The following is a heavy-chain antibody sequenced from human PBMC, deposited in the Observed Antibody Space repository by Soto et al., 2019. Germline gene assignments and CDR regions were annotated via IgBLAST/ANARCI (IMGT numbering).Heavy chain of an antibody. CDR1: GFTFSSYS. CDR3: ARDYCSSANCYFDD. Sequence: PGGSLRLSCAASGFTFSSYSMNWVRQAPGKGLEWVSYISSSSSTIYYADSVKGRFTISRDDARNSLYLQMDSLRAEDTAVYYCARDYCSSANCYFDDWGQGTLVTVSS. CDR2: ISSSSSTI. V-gene: IGHV3-48*01. D-gene: IGHD2-2*01. J-gene: IGHJ4*02.